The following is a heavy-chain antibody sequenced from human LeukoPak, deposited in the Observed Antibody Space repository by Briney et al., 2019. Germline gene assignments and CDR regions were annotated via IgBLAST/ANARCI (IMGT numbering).Heavy chain of an antibody. D-gene: IGHD3-10*01. J-gene: IGHJ3*02. CDR1: GFTFSNYG. Sequence: GGSLRLSCAASGFTFSNYGLHWVRQAPGKGLEWVAAIWYDGNNKYYADSVKGRFTISRDNSKNTLYLQMNSLRAEDTAVYYCARSGDYGSGSYYASPDAFDIWGQGTMVTVSS. CDR3: ARSGDYGSGSYYASPDAFDI. CDR2: IWYDGNNK. V-gene: IGHV3-33*01.